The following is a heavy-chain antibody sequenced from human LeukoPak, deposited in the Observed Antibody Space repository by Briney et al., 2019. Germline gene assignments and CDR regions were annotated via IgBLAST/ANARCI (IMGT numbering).Heavy chain of an antibody. CDR1: GGSISSGSYY. Sequence: PSETLSLTCTVSGGSISSGSYYWSWIRQPAGKGLEWIGRIYTSGSTNYNPSLKSRVTISVDTSKNQFSLKLSSVTAADTAVYFCATWGLHFDIWGQGTMVTVAS. V-gene: IGHV4-61*02. CDR3: ATWGLHFDI. J-gene: IGHJ3*02. D-gene: IGHD3-16*01. CDR2: IYTSGST.